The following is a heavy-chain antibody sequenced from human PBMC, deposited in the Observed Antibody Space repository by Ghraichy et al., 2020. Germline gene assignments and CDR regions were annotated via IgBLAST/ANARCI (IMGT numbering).Heavy chain of an antibody. J-gene: IGHJ4*02. CDR2: INHSGST. D-gene: IGHD3-9*01. CDR3: ARRERYFDWLSQRRGYFDY. CDR1: GGSFSGYY. Sequence: SETLSLTCAVYGGSFSGYYWSWIRQPPGKGLEWIGEINHSGSTNYNPSLKSRVTISVDTSKNQFSLKLSSVTAADTAVYYCARRERYFDWLSQRRGYFDYWGQGTLVTVSS. V-gene: IGHV4-34*01.